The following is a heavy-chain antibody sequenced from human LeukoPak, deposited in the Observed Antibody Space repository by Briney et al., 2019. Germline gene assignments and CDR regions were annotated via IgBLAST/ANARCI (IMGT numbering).Heavy chain of an antibody. D-gene: IGHD3-16*02. J-gene: IGHJ4*02. CDR2: ISYDGSNK. CDR1: GFTFSSYG. CDR3: ANDRRDYVWGSYRYTGMVY. V-gene: IGHV3-30*18. Sequence: GGSLRLSCAASGFTFSSYGMHWVRQAPGKGLEWVAVISYDGSNKYYADSVKGRFTISRDNSKNTLYLQMNSLRAEDTAVYYCANDRRDYVWGSYRYTGMVYWGQGTLVTVSS.